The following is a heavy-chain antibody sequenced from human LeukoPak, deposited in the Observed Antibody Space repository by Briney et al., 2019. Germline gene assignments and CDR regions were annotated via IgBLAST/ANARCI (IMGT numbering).Heavy chain of an antibody. CDR2: ISGDGSST. Sequence: GGSLRLSCAASGFTFDEYAMHWVRQAPGKGLEWVSLISGDGSSTYYADSVKGRFTISRDNSKNSLYLQVNGLRIEDTALYYCTKDRYCSSSSCPTDHWGQGTLVTVSS. D-gene: IGHD2-2*01. CDR1: GFTFDEYA. J-gene: IGHJ4*02. V-gene: IGHV3-43*02. CDR3: TKDRYCSSSSCPTDH.